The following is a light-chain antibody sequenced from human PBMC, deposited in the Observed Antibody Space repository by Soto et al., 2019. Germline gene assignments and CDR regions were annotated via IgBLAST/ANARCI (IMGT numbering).Light chain of an antibody. CDR3: QQYGSSPRT. V-gene: IGKV3-20*01. Sequence: EIVLRPSPGTLSLSPGERATFSCRASQSVISNYLAWYRQKHGQAPRLLIYGALKRATGITDRFSGSGSGTDFTLTIIRMQPEDFAVYCCQQYGSSPRTFGQGTKVDI. CDR1: QSVISNY. J-gene: IGKJ1*01. CDR2: GAL.